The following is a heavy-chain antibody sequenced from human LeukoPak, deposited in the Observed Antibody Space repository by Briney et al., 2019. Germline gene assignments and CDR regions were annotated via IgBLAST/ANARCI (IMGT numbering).Heavy chain of an antibody. V-gene: IGHV1-18*01. CDR3: ARDVRGEWSGYFDY. J-gene: IGHJ4*02. CDR2: ISAYNGNT. D-gene: IGHD3-16*01. Sequence: ASVKVSCKASGYTFTSYAMNWVRQAPGQGLEWMGWISAYNGNTNYAQKLQGRVTMTTDTSTSTAYMELRSLRSDDTAVYYCARDVRGEWSGYFDYWGQGTLVTVSS. CDR1: GYTFTSYA.